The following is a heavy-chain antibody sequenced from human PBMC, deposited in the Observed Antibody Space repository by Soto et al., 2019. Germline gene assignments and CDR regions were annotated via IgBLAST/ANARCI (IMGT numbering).Heavy chain of an antibody. CDR2: ISSSSSYT. V-gene: IGHV3-11*06. Sequence: PGGSLRLSCAASGFTFGDYYMSWIRQAPGKGLEWVSYISSSSSYTNYADSVKGRFTISRDNAKNSLYLQMNSLRAEDTAVYYCASSVGYCSSTSCLDYYYYGMDVWGQGTTVTVSS. CDR3: ASSVGYCSSTSCLDYYYYGMDV. D-gene: IGHD2-2*01. CDR1: GFTFGDYY. J-gene: IGHJ6*02.